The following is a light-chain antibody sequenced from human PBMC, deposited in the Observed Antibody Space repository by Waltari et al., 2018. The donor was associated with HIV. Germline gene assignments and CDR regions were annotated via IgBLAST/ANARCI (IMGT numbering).Light chain of an antibody. CDR3: QQYDNLPFT. V-gene: IGKV1-33*01. J-gene: IGKJ3*01. Sequence: DIQMTQSPSSLSASVGDRVTITCQASQDISNYLNWYKHKPGKAPKLRIYDASNLETGVPSRFSGSGSGTDFTFTISSLQPEDIATYYCQQYDNLPFTFGPGTKVDIK. CDR1: QDISNY. CDR2: DAS.